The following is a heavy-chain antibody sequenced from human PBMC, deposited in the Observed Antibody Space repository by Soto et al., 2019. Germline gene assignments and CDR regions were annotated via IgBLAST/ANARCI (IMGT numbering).Heavy chain of an antibody. CDR1: GGTFGSYA. V-gene: IGHV1-69*01. D-gene: IGHD2-2*02. J-gene: IGHJ6*02. Sequence: QVQLVQSGAEVKKPGSSVKVSCKASGGTFGSYAISWVRQAPGQGLEWMGGIIPIFGTANYAQKFQGRVTITADESTSTAYMELSSLRSEDTAVYYCARGGWGYCSSTSCYTPYYYYGMDVWGQGTTVTVSS. CDR2: IIPIFGTA. CDR3: ARGGWGYCSSTSCYTPYYYYGMDV.